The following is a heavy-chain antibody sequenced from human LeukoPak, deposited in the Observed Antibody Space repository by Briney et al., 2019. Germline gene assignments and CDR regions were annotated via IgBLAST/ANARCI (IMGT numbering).Heavy chain of an antibody. CDR2: IRYDGSNK. Sequence: PGGSLRLSCAASGFTFGSYAMSWVRQAPGKGLEWVAFIRYDGSNKYYADSVKGRFTISRDDSKNTLYLQMNSLGAEDTAAYYCAKGYYFDILSGYSSLDSWGQGTLVTVSS. D-gene: IGHD3-9*01. J-gene: IGHJ4*02. V-gene: IGHV3-30*02. CDR3: AKGYYFDILSGYSSLDS. CDR1: GFTFGSYA.